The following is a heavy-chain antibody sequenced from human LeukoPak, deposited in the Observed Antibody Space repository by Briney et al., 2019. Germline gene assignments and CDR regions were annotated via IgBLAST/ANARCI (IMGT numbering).Heavy chain of an antibody. D-gene: IGHD3-9*01. CDR1: GGSISSGSYY. J-gene: IGHJ4*02. V-gene: IGHV4-61*02. Sequence: SETLSLTCTVSGGSISSGSYYWSWIRQPAGKGLEWIGRIYTSGSTNYNPSLKSRVTISVDKSKNQFSLKLSSVTAADTAVYYCARGAGYDILTGSISGFDYWGQGTLVTVSS. CDR2: IYTSGST. CDR3: ARGAGYDILTGSISGFDY.